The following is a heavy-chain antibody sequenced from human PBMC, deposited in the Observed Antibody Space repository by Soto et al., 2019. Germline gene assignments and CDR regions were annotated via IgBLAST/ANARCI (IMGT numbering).Heavy chain of an antibody. CDR1: SDSLTITSHY. J-gene: IGHJ4*02. V-gene: IGHV4-39*01. CDR3: ASENIVGSSPYYLDN. CDR2: VYYSGSL. Sequence: PFETLSLTCIVSSDSLTITSHYWGWVRQAPGKGLEWIGNVYYSGSLYFNPSLKGRATISLDTSKNQLTLTLTSVTAADTAVYYCASENIVGSSPYYLDNWGQGALVTVSS. D-gene: IGHD6-13*01.